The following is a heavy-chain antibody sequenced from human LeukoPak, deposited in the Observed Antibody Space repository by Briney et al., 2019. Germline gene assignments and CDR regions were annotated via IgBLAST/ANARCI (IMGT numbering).Heavy chain of an antibody. V-gene: IGHV4-39*01. J-gene: IGHJ4*02. D-gene: IGHD5-24*01. CDR2: IYYSGST. CDR1: GGSISSSSYY. Sequence: SETLSLTCTVSGGSISSSSYYWGWIRQPPGKGLEWIGSIYYSGSTYYNPSLKSRVTISADTSKNQFSLKLSSVTAADTAVYYCARLYGYDYWGQGTLVTVSS. CDR3: ARLYGYDY.